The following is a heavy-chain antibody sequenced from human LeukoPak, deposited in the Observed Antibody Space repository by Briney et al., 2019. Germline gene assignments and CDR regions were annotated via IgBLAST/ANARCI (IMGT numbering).Heavy chain of an antibody. J-gene: IGHJ4*02. V-gene: IGHV3-21*01. Sequence: GGSLRLSCAASGFTFSSYSMNWVRQAPGKGLEWVSSISSSSYIYYADSVKCRFTISRDNAKNSLYLQMNSLRAEDTAVYYCARDLGYDSSGYPGGYFDYWGQGTLVTVSS. CDR1: GFTFSSYS. D-gene: IGHD3-22*01. CDR2: ISSSSYI. CDR3: ARDLGYDSSGYPGGYFDY.